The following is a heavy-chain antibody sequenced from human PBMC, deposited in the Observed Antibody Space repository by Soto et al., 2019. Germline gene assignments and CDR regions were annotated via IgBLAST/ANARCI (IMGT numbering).Heavy chain of an antibody. CDR2: IWYDGSNK. CDR3: ARDVGATPDY. CDR1: GFTFRSYG. V-gene: IGHV3-33*01. Sequence: LRLSCAASGFTFRSYGMHWVRQAPGKGLERVAVIWYDGSNKYYADSVKGRFTISRDNSKNTLYLQMNSLRAEDTAVYYCARDVGATPDYWGQGTLVTVSS. D-gene: IGHD1-26*01. J-gene: IGHJ4*02.